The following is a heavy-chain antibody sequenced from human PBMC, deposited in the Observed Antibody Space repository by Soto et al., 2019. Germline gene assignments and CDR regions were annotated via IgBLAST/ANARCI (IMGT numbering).Heavy chain of an antibody. J-gene: IGHJ5*02. CDR2: IYHRGST. CDR1: GGSINRSIYH. D-gene: IGHD3-10*01. Sequence: SDTLSLTCTVSGGSINRSIYHWGWIRQPPGKGLEWIGSIYHRGSTFYNPALKSRVTIFVDTSKNQFSLKLSSVTAADTAVYYCARGYTMVRGVPIWFDPWGQGTLVTVSS. CDR3: ARGYTMVRGVPIWFDP. V-gene: IGHV4-39*01.